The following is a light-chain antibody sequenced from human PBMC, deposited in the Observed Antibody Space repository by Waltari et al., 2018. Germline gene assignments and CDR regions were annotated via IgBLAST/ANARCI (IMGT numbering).Light chain of an antibody. CDR3: SSYTSSSTYV. CDR1: SSAVGGYNY. V-gene: IGLV2-14*01. Sequence: QSALTHTASVSGSPGQSITISCTGPSSAVGGYNYVSWYQQHPGNAPKLMIYDVSNRPAGVSKRFSGSKSGNTASLTISGLQAEDEADYYCSSYTSSSTYVFGTGTKVTVL. CDR2: DVS. J-gene: IGLJ1*01.